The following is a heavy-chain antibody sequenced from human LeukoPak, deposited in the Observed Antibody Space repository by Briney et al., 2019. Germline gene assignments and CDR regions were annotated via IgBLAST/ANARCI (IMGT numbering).Heavy chain of an antibody. V-gene: IGHV1-46*01. CDR2: INPSGGST. J-gene: IGHJ4*02. Sequence: ASVKVSCKASGYTFTSYYMHWVRQAPGQGLEWMGIINPSGGSTSYAQKFQGRVTMTRDTSTSTVYMELSSLRSEDTAVYYCARDLGYCTNGVCYDLYYWGQGTLATVSS. D-gene: IGHD2-8*01. CDR3: ARDLGYCTNGVCYDLYY. CDR1: GYTFTSYY.